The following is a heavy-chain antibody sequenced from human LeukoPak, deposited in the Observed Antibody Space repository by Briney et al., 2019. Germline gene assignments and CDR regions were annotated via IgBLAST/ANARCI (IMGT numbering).Heavy chain of an antibody. Sequence: SETLSLTCAVSGGSINTYYWSWIRQPPGKGLEWIGYIYYGGSTYSNPSLKGRVTISSDTSKNQFSLKLSSVTAADTAVYYCARYVVYGSGKYYFDYWGQGTLVTVSS. CDR1: GGSINTYY. J-gene: IGHJ4*02. CDR2: IYYGGST. V-gene: IGHV4-59*08. CDR3: ARYVVYGSGKYYFDY. D-gene: IGHD3-10*01.